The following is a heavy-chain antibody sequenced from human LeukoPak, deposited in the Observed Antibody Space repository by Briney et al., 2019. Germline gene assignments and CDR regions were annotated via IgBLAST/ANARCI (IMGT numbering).Heavy chain of an antibody. V-gene: IGHV3-7*03. CDR3: ARSSYSSSSSV. CDR1: GFTFSGFW. Sequence: PGGSLRLSCAVSGFTFSGFWMSWSRQAPGKGLEWVASINSDGSEGYYADVVKGRFTISRDNAKNSLYLQINSLRAEDTAVYYCARSSYSSSSSVWGRGTMVTVSP. CDR2: INSDGSEG. D-gene: IGHD6-6*01. J-gene: IGHJ3*01.